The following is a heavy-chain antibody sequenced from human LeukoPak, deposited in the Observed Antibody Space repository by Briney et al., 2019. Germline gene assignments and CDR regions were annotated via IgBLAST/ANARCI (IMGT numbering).Heavy chain of an antibody. CDR1: GFTFSSYA. CDR3: ARDSGSEDMDV. Sequence: PGGSLRLSCTASGFTFSSYAMHWVRQAPGKGLEWVANIKQDGSEQYYVDSVEGRFTVSRDNAKNSLYLQMNSLRVEDTAVYYCARDSGSEDMDVWGKGTTVTVSS. CDR2: IKQDGSEQ. V-gene: IGHV3-7*01. J-gene: IGHJ6*03. D-gene: IGHD3-10*01.